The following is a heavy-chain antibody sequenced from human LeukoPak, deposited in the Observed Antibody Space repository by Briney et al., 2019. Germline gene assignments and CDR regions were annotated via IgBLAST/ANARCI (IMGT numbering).Heavy chain of an antibody. CDR3: AKGSGKAVAGLFDY. CDR1: GFTFSSYA. V-gene: IGHV3-23*01. CDR2: ISGSGGST. Sequence: GGSLRLSCAASGFTFSSYAMSWVRQAPGKGLEWASAISGSGGSTYYADSVKGRFTISRDNSKNTLYLQMNSLRAEDTAVYYCAKGSGKAVAGLFDYWGQGTLVTVSS. J-gene: IGHJ4*02. D-gene: IGHD6-19*01.